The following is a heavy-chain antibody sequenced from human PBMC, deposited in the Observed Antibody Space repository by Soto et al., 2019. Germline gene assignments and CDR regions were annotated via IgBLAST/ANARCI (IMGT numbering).Heavy chain of an antibody. CDR2: ISAYNGNT. J-gene: IGHJ4*02. D-gene: IGHD2-2*01. CDR1: GYTFTSYG. CDR3: ERVGGYCSSTSCYAD. V-gene: IGHV1-18*01. Sequence: ASVKVSCKASGYTFTSYGISWVRQAPGQGLEWMGWISAYNGNTNYARKLQGRVTMTTDTSTSTAYMELRSLRSDDTAVYYCERVGGYCSSTSCYADCGQGPLVTVSS.